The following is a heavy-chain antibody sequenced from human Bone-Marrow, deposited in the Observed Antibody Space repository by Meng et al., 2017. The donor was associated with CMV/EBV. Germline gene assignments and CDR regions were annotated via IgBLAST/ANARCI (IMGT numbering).Heavy chain of an antibody. CDR3: ARGGVLRYFDWSRRNWFDP. V-gene: IGHV3-30*04. Sequence: GESLKISCAASGFTFSSYAMHWVRQAPGKGLEWVAVISYDGSNKYYADSVKGRFTISRDNSKNTLYLQMNSLRAEDTAVYYCARGGVLRYFDWSRRNWFDPWGQGTLVTVSS. CDR2: ISYDGSNK. D-gene: IGHD3-9*01. CDR1: GFTFSSYA. J-gene: IGHJ5*02.